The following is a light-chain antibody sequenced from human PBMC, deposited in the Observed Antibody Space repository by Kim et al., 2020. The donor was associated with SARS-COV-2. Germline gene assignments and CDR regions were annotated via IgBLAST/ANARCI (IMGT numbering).Light chain of an antibody. Sequence: SYELTQDPAVSVALGQTVRITCQGDSLRSYYASWYQQKPGQAPVLVIYGKNNRPSGIPDRFSGSSSGNTASLTITGAQAEDEADYYCNSRDSSGNHLPVVFGGGTQLTVL. CDR3: NSRDSSGNHLPVV. J-gene: IGLJ2*01. V-gene: IGLV3-19*01. CDR2: GKN. CDR1: SLRSYY.